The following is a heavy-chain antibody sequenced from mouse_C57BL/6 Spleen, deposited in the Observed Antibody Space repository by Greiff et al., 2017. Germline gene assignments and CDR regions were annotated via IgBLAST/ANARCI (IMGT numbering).Heavy chain of an antibody. J-gene: IGHJ4*01. Sequence: VQLQQSGAELARPGASVKMSCKASGYTFTSYTMHWVNQRPGQGLEWIGYINPSSGYTKYNQKFKDKATLTADKSSSTAYMQLSSLTSEDAAVYYCARSPYYYGSSYEGVDYWGQGTSVTVSS. V-gene: IGHV1-4*01. CDR3: ARSPYYYGSSYEGVDY. CDR2: INPSSGYT. CDR1: GYTFTSYT. D-gene: IGHD1-1*01.